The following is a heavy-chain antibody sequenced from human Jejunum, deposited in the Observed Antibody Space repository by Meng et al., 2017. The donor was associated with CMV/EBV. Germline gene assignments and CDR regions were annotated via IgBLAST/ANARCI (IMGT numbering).Heavy chain of an antibody. CDR1: RDKLIKYP. Sequence: CAASRDKLIKYPMHWVRQAPGKGLEGVASLSNDGSTKYLADSVRGQFSMSRDISKNTVYLHMNNLRGEDTAVYYCAREKRFTNYFDSWGRGTLVTVSS. V-gene: IGHV3-30-3*01. J-gene: IGHJ4*02. CDR3: AREKRFTNYFDS. CDR2: LSNDGSTK.